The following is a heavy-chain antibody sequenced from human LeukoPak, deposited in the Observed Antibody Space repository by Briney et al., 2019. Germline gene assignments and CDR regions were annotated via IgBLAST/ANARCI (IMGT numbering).Heavy chain of an antibody. CDR1: GYTFTSYD. J-gene: IGHJ5*02. Sequence: ASVKVSCKASGYTFTSYDINWVRQATGQGLEWMGWMNPNSGNTGYAQKFQGRVTITRNTSISTAYMELSSLRSEDTAVYYCARELYSSSWYVNWFDPWGQGTLVTVSS. V-gene: IGHV1-8*03. D-gene: IGHD6-13*01. CDR2: MNPNSGNT. CDR3: ARELYSSSWYVNWFDP.